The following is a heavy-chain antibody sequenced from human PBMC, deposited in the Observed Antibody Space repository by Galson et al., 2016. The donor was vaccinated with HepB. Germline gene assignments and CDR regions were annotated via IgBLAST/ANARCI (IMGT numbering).Heavy chain of an antibody. Sequence: SLRLSCAASGLTFRRYAFSWLRPAPGKGLEWVSVSASGDITYYAHSVKGRFTISRDNSKNTLYLQMNSLRAEDTALYFCAKCRSSDSTSCPNYWGQGTLVTVAS. J-gene: IGHJ4*02. D-gene: IGHD2-2*01. CDR3: AKCRSSDSTSCPNY. V-gene: IGHV3-23*01. CDR2: SASGDIT. CDR1: GLTFRRYA.